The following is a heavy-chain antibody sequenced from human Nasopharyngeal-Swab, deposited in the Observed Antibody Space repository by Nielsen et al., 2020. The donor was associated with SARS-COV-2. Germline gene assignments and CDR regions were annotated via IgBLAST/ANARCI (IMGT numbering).Heavy chain of an antibody. CDR2: ISAYNGNT. CDR3: ARVLNYDILTGWGAGVWYFDL. V-gene: IGHV1-18*01. CDR1: GYTFTSYG. Sequence: ASVKVSCKASGYTFTSYGISWVRQAPGQGLEWMGWISAYNGNTNYAQKFQGRVTITADKSTSTAYMELSSLRSEDTAVYYCARVLNYDILTGWGAGVWYFDLWGRGTLVTVSS. D-gene: IGHD3-9*01. J-gene: IGHJ2*01.